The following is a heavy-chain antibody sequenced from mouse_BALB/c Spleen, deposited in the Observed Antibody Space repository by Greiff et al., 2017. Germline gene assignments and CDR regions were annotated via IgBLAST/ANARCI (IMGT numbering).Heavy chain of an antibody. J-gene: IGHJ2*01. CDR1: GFTFSSYA. CDR2: ISSGGSYT. CDR3: ARPNWDYFDY. V-gene: IGHV5-9-3*01. D-gene: IGHD4-1*01. Sequence: EVQRVESGGGLVKPGGSLKLSCAASGFTFSSYAMSWVRQTPEKRLEWVATISSGGSYTYYPDSVKGRFTISRDNAKNTLYLQMSSLRSEDTAMYYCARPNWDYFDYWGQGTTLTVSS.